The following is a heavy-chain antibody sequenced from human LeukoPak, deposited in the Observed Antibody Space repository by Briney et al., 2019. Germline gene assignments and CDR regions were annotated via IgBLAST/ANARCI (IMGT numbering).Heavy chain of an antibody. CDR3: ARDSAVVVVSHYYYYYGMDV. J-gene: IGHJ6*02. D-gene: IGHD2-15*01. Sequence: ASVKVSCKASGYTFTGYYMHWVRQAPGQGLEWMGRINPNSGGTNYAQKFQGRVTMTTDTSTSTAYMELRSLRSDDTAVYYCARDSAVVVVSHYYYYYGMDVWGQGTTVTVSS. V-gene: IGHV1-2*06. CDR2: INPNSGGT. CDR1: GYTFTGYY.